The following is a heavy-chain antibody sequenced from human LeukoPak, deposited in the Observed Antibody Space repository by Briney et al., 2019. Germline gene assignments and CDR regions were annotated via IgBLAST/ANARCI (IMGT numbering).Heavy chain of an antibody. D-gene: IGHD1-26*01. CDR2: IKQDGSEK. CDR3: AGGYSGSYYPYYYYGMDV. V-gene: IGHV3-7*01. J-gene: IGHJ6*02. CDR1: GFTFSSYW. Sequence: GGSLRLSCAASGFTFSSYWMSWVRQAPGKGLEGVANIKQDGSEKYYVDSVKGRFTISRDNAKNSLYLQMNSLRAEDTAVYYCAGGYSGSYYPYYYYGMDVWGQGTTVTVSS.